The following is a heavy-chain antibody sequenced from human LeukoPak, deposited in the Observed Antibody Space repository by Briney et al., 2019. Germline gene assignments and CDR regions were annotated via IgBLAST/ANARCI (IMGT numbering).Heavy chain of an antibody. Sequence: GESLKISCKGSGYIFTNYWIAWVRQMPGKGLEWMGIINPVNSDTTYSPSFRGQGTMSVDKSIETAYLQWSSLEASDTAIYYCARHDLPVGCTSSSCPYGSWFDPWGRGTQVTVSP. V-gene: IGHV5-51*01. CDR2: INPVNSDT. CDR1: GYIFTNYW. J-gene: IGHJ5*02. CDR3: ARHDLPVGCTSSSCPYGSWFDP. D-gene: IGHD2-2*01.